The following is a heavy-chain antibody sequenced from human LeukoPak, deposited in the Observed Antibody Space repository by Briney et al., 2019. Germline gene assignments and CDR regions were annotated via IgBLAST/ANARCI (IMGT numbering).Heavy chain of an antibody. CDR1: GLTLSTYA. V-gene: IGHV3-23*01. D-gene: IGHD4-17*01. J-gene: IGHJ2*01. Sequence: PGGSLRLSCAASGLTLSTYAMSWVRQAPGKGLEWVSGISATSGSTWYADSLKGRFTISRDKSNNTLYLQMHSLRAEDTAVYYCAKDSRTAVMTWYFDLWGRGTLVTVSS. CDR3: AKDSRTAVMTWYFDL. CDR2: ISATSGST.